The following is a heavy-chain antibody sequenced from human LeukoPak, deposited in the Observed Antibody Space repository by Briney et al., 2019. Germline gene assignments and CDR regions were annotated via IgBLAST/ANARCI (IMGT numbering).Heavy chain of an antibody. CDR2: IYYSGST. D-gene: IGHD3-3*01. CDR3: ARVRRVRYYDFWSGYPDV. J-gene: IGHJ6*02. V-gene: IGHV4-31*03. CDR1: GGSISSGGYY. Sequence: PSETLSLTCTVSGGSISSGGYYWSWIRQHPGKGLEWIGYIYYSGSTYYNPSLKSRVTISVDTSKNQFSLKLSSVTAAGTAVYYCARVRRVRYYDFWSGYPDVWGQGTTVTVSS.